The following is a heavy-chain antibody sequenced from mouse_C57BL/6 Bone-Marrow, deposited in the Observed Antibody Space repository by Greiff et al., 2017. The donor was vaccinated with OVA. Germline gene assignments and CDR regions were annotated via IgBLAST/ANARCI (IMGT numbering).Heavy chain of an antibody. CDR1: GYTFTSYW. J-gene: IGHJ3*01. Sequence: QVQLQQPGAELVMPGASVKLSCKASGYTFTSYWMHWVKQRPGQGLEWIGEFDPSDSYTNYNQKFKGKSTLTVDKSSSTAYMQLSSLTSEDSAVYFCARWGGAWFAYWGQGTMVTVSA. V-gene: IGHV1-69*01. CDR3: ARWGGAWFAY. CDR2: FDPSDSYT.